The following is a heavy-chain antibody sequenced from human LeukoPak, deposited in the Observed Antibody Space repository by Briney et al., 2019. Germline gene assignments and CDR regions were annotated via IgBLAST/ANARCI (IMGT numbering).Heavy chain of an antibody. CDR2: ISYDGSNK. Sequence: GGSLRLSCAASGFTFSSYAMHWVRQAPGKGLEWVAVISYDGSNKYYADSVKGRFTISRDNSKNTLHLQMNSLRAEDTAVYYCARELWQVAKWLLNHGAFDIWGQGTMVTVSS. J-gene: IGHJ3*02. CDR3: ARELWQVAKWLLNHGAFDI. CDR1: GFTFSSYA. V-gene: IGHV3-30-3*01. D-gene: IGHD3-22*01.